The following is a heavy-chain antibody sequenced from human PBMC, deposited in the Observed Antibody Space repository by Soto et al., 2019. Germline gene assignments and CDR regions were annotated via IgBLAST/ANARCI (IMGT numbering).Heavy chain of an antibody. CDR2: IYYSGST. J-gene: IGHJ6*02. D-gene: IGHD3-10*01. Sequence: QLQLQESGPGLVKPSETLSLTCTVSGGSISSSSYYWGWIRRPPGKGLEWIGSIYYSGSTYYNPSLKSRVTISVDTSKNQFSLKLSSVTAADTAVYYCSTYYYGSGSYFGYYYGMDVWGQGTTVTVSS. CDR1: GGSISSSSYY. V-gene: IGHV4-39*01. CDR3: STYYYGSGSYFGYYYGMDV.